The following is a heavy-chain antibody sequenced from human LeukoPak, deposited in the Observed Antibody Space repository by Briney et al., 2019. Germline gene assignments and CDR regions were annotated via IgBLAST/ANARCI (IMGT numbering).Heavy chain of an antibody. CDR3: ARDRGIVGTTGYYYMDV. CDR1: GFTFSSYS. CDR2: IGSTT. J-gene: IGHJ6*03. D-gene: IGHD1-26*01. V-gene: IGHV3-48*04. Sequence: PGGSLRLSCAASGFTFSSYSMNWVRQAPGKGLEWVSYIGSTTYYADSEKGRFTISRDNAKNSLYLQMNSLRAEDTAVYYCARDRGIVGTTGYYYMDVWGKGTTVTVSS.